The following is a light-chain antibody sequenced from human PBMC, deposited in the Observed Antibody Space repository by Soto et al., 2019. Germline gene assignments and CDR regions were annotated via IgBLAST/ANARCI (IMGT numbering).Light chain of an antibody. V-gene: IGKV1-39*01. Sequence: DIQMTQSPASLSASIGDTVTITCRASQDIKVYLNWYQQKPGEVPKLLIYSASTLHSGVPARFTGSGSATDVTLTIRSLQPDESATYYGQHGYVSPYSFGQWTKVDI. CDR2: SAS. J-gene: IGKJ2*03. CDR3: QHGYVSPYS. CDR1: QDIKVY.